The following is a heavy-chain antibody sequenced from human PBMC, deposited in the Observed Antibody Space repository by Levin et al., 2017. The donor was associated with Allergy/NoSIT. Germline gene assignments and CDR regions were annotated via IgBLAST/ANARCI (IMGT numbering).Heavy chain of an antibody. CDR3: AREGRGELGDYFDY. CDR2: ISYDGSNK. Sequence: GGSLRLSCAASGFTFSSYAMHWVRQAPGKGLEWVAVISYDGSNKYYADSVKGRFTISRDNSKNTLYLQMNSLRAEDTAVYYCAREGRGELGDYFDYWGQGTLVTVSS. CDR1: GFTFSSYA. J-gene: IGHJ4*02. V-gene: IGHV3-30-3*01. D-gene: IGHD3-10*01.